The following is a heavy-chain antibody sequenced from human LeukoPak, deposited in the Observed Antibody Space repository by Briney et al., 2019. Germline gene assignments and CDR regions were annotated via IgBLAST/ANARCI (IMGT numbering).Heavy chain of an antibody. D-gene: IGHD6-13*01. Sequence: SETLSLTCTVSGGSISSSSYYWGWIRQPPGKGLEWIGSIYYSGSTYYNPSLKSRVTISVDTSKNQFSLSSVTAADTAVYYCARHSRGPAAGPAFDYWGQGTLVTVSS. J-gene: IGHJ4*02. V-gene: IGHV4-39*01. CDR1: GGSISSSSYY. CDR2: IYYSGST. CDR3: ARHSRGPAAGPAFDY.